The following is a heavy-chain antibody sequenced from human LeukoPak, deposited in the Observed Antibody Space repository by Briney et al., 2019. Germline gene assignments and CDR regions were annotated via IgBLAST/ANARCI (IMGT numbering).Heavy chain of an antibody. CDR3: ARGIWAYCGGDCYSDLDS. Sequence: PGRSLRLSCAASGFTFSSYGMHWVRQAPGKGLEWAAIIWYDGSNKYYADSVKGRFTISRDNSKNTVYLQMNSLRAEDTAVYFCARGIWAYCGGDCYSDLDSWGQGTLVTVSS. CDR1: GFTFSSYG. J-gene: IGHJ4*02. D-gene: IGHD2-21*02. CDR2: IWYDGSNK. V-gene: IGHV3-33*01.